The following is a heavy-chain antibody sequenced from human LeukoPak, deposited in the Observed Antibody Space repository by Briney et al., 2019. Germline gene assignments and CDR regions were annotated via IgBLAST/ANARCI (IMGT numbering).Heavy chain of an antibody. J-gene: IGHJ4*02. D-gene: IGHD2-2*01. CDR2: INPNSGDT. V-gene: IGHV1-2*02. Sequence: GASVKVSCKTSGYTFNGYYMHWVRQAPGQGLEWMGWINPNSGDTDYSENFQGRVTMTRDTSINTAYMELSGLRSDDTAVYYCARYCTRTSCYVEQSGYDTFDSWGQGTLVTVSS. CDR1: GYTFNGYY. CDR3: ARYCTRTSCYVEQSGYDTFDS.